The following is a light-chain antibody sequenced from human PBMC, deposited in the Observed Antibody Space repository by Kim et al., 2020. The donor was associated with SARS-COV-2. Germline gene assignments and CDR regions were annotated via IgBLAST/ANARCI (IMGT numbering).Light chain of an antibody. V-gene: IGKV3-11*01. Sequence: YPGERATLSCRASQSVSSYLAWYQQKPGQAPRLLIYDASNRATGIPARFSGSGSGTDFTLTISSLEPEDFAVYYCQQRSNWPASTFGGGTKVEIK. CDR2: DAS. CDR1: QSVSSY. J-gene: IGKJ4*01. CDR3: QQRSNWPAST.